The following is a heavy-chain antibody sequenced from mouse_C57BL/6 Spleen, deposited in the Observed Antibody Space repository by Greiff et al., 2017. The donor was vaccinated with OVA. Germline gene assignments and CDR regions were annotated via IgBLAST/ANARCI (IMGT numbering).Heavy chain of an antibody. CDR3: ARYGTTDYFDC. CDR1: GYAFSSYW. CDR2: IYPGDGDT. V-gene: IGHV1-80*01. J-gene: IGHJ2*01. D-gene: IGHD1-1*01. Sequence: QVQLKQSGAELVKPGASVKISCKASGYAFSSYWMNWVKQRPGKGLEWIGQIYPGDGDTNYNGKFKGKATLTADKSSSTAYMQLSSLTSEDSAVYFCARYGTTDYFDCWGQGTTLTVSS.